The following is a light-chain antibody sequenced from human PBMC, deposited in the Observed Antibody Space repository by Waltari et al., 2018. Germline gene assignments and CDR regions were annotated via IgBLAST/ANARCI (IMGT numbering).Light chain of an antibody. CDR1: HSVLYSSNNKNY. J-gene: IGKJ4*01. CDR2: WAS. Sequence: DIVLIQSPDSRAVSLGARATINCKSSHSVLYSSNNKNYVTWYQQKPGQPPKLIIYWASVRDSVVPDRFSGSKYGTDFTLTISNLQAEDVAVYYCQQQYSFPLTFGGGTKVEIK. V-gene: IGKV4-1*01. CDR3: QQQYSFPLT.